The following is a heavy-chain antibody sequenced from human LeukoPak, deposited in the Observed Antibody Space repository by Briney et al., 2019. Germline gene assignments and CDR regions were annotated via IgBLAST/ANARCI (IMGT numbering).Heavy chain of an antibody. Sequence: SETLSLTCTVSGGSIRSGGYYWSWIRQPPGKGLEWIGYIYYRGSTNHNPSLTSRVTISVDTSKNQFSLKLSSVTAADTAVYYCARDWTSGFHSLDYWGQGTLVTVSS. CDR3: ARDWTSGFHSLDY. V-gene: IGHV4-61*08. D-gene: IGHD3-22*01. CDR1: GGSIRSGGYY. CDR2: IYYRGST. J-gene: IGHJ4*02.